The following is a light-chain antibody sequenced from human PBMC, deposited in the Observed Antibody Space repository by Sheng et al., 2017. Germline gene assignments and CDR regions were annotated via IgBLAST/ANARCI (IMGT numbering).Light chain of an antibody. J-gene: IGLJ2*01. CDR3: TSYTRSGTQVV. V-gene: IGLV2-14*03. CDR1: ISDIGAYNY. Sequence: HSVLTQPASVSGSSGQSTTISCTGTISDIGAYNYVSWYQQHPGKAPKLIIYDVSNRPSGVSSRFSGSKSGNTAALIISGLQAEDEADYYCTSYTRSGTQVVFGGGTTLTVL. CDR2: DVS.